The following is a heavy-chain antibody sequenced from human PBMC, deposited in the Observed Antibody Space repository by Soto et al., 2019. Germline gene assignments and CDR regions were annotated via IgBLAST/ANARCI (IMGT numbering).Heavy chain of an antibody. D-gene: IGHD2-15*01. CDR2: IYGDGNT. J-gene: IGHJ6*02. Sequence: EVQLVDSGGGLIQPGGSLRLSCAASGFTVISTYMSWVRQAPGKALEWVSVIYGDGNTYYADSVKGRFTISRDKSKNTLVLQMNSLRAADTAVYYCPATNGGPYYYYGMDVWGQGTTVTVAS. CDR1: GFTVISTY. CDR3: PATNGGPYYYYGMDV. V-gene: IGHV3-53*01.